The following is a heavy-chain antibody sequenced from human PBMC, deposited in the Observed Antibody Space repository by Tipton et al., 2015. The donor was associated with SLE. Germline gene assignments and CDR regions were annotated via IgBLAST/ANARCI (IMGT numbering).Heavy chain of an antibody. CDR3: ARRDLSRLSWFDP. V-gene: IGHV4-34*01. D-gene: IGHD6-13*01. J-gene: IGHJ5*02. CDR1: GGSFSPYS. CDR2: IYSSGST. Sequence: TLSLTCAVYGGSFSPYSWSWIRQPPGKGLEWIGSIYSSGSTYYNPSLKSRVTISIDTPKNQFSLKLSSVTAADTAVYYCARRDLSRLSWFDPWGQGTLVTVSS.